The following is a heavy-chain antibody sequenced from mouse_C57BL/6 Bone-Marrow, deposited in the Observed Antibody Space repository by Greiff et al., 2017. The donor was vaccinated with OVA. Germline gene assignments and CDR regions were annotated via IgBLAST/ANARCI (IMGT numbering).Heavy chain of an antibody. D-gene: IGHD1-1*01. Sequence: QVQLQQPGAELVKPGASVKLSCKASGYTFTSYWMQWVKQRPGQGLEWIGEIDPSDSYPNYNQKFKGKATLTVDTSSSTAYMQLSSLKSEDSAVYYGASPYYYGFAWFAYWGQGTLVTVSA. CDR1: GYTFTSYW. V-gene: IGHV1-50*01. J-gene: IGHJ3*01. CDR3: ASPYYYGFAWFAY. CDR2: IDPSDSYP.